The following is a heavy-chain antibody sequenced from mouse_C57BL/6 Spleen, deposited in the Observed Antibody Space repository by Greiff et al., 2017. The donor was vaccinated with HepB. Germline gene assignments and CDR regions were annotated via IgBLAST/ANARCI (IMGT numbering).Heavy chain of an antibody. Sequence: QVQLQQPGAELVMPGASVKLSCKASGYTFTSYWMHWVKQRPGQGLEWIGEIDPSDSYTNYNQKFKGKSTLTVDKSSSTAYMQLSSLTSEDSAVYYCARSEITTVVARRDWYFDVWGTGTTVTVSS. J-gene: IGHJ1*03. V-gene: IGHV1-69*01. CDR2: IDPSDSYT. CDR3: ARSEITTVVARRDWYFDV. D-gene: IGHD1-1*01. CDR1: GYTFTSYW.